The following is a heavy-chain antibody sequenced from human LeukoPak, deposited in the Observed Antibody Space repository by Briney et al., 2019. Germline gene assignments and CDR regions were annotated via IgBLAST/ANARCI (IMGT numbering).Heavy chain of an antibody. V-gene: IGHV4-59*01. CDR3: ARANYLDY. Sequence: SETLSLTCTVSGGSISGYYWSWFRQPPGKGPEWIGTLYYSGSTNYNPSLKSRVTMSVDTSKNQFSLKVSSVTAADTAVYYCARANYLDYWGQGTLVTVSS. J-gene: IGHJ4*02. CDR2: LYYSGST. CDR1: GGSISGYY.